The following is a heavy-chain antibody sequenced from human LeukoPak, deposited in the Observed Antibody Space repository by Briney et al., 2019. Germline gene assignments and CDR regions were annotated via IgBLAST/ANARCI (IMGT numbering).Heavy chain of an antibody. CDR3: ASSITIFGVVIGAADAFDI. CDR2: ITLFNGNT. D-gene: IGHD3-3*01. J-gene: IGHJ3*02. Sequence: SVKVSCKASGYTFTYRYLHWVRQAPGQALEWMGWITLFNGNTNYAQKFQDRVTITRDRSMSTAYMELSSLRSEDTAMYYCASSITIFGVVIGAADAFDIWGQGTMVTVSS. V-gene: IGHV1-45*02. CDR1: GYTFTYRY.